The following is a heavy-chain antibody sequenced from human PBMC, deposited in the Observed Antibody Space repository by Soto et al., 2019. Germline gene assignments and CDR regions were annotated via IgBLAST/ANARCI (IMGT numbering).Heavy chain of an antibody. V-gene: IGHV4-34*01. CDR3: ARGLSRYCSGGSCSPFYY. CDR2: INHSGST. D-gene: IGHD2-15*01. CDR1: GGSFSGYY. Sequence: QVQLQQWGAGLLKPSETLSLTCAVYGGSFSGYYWSWIRQPPGKGLEWIGEINHSGSTNYNPSLKSRVTISVDTSKNQFSLKLSSVTAADTAVYYGARGLSRYCSGGSCSPFYYWGQGTLVTVS. J-gene: IGHJ4*02.